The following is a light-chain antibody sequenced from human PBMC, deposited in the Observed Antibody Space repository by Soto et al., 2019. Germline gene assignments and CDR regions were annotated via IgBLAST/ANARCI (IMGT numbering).Light chain of an antibody. Sequence: DIVMTQTPLSLSVTPGQPASISCKSSQSLLHSDGKTYLYWYLQKPGQPPQLLIHEVSNRFSGVPDRFSGSGSGTDFTLTISSLQAEDVAVYYCQQYYAIPQTFGQGTKV. CDR3: QQYYAIPQT. V-gene: IGKV2D-29*01. CDR1: QSLLHSDGKTY. CDR2: EVS. J-gene: IGKJ1*01.